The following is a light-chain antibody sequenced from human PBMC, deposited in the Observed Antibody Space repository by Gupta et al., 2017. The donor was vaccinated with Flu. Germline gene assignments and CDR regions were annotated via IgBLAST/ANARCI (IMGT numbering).Light chain of an antibody. CDR2: EVT. Sequence: SALTQPLSASLSPGQSRTLPCTETSSDVGGYNSVAWYQQHPGKASKLMFYEVTNRPAGVPDRFSGSKAGNTASLTVSGLQADDEADYYCTSYAAGNLYVFGGGTKVTVL. CDR1: SSDVGGYNS. CDR3: TSYAAGNLYV. V-gene: IGLV2-8*01. J-gene: IGLJ1*01.